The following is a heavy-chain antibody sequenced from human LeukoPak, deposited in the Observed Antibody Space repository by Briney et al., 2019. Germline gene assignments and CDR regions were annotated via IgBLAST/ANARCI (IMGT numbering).Heavy chain of an antibody. CDR3: ARGSWPVIVIPAAIYFDY. V-gene: IGHV4-59*08. CDR2: IYYSGST. D-gene: IGHD2-2*01. J-gene: IGHJ4*02. CDR1: GGSISSYY. Sequence: SETLSLTCTVSGGSISSYYWSWIRQPPGKGLEWIGYIYYSGSTNYNPSLKSRVTISVDTSKDQFSLKLSSVTAADTAVYYCARGSWPVIVIPAAIYFDYWGQGTLVTVSS.